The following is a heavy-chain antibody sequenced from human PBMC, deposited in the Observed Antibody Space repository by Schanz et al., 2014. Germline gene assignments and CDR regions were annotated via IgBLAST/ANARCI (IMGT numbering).Heavy chain of an antibody. V-gene: IGHV3-15*01. D-gene: IGHD3-10*01. CDR3: AKGRFGELSAFDI. CDR1: TSIFNHAW. Sequence: EVKMVESGGGLVKPGGSLRLSCAASTSIFNHAWMSWVRQAPGKGLEWVGRIKGKTDGGTADYAAPVKGRFSISRDDSQSTLYLQMNSLKIEDTAVYYCAKGRFGELSAFDIWGQGTMVTVSS. CDR2: IKGKTDGGTA. J-gene: IGHJ3*02.